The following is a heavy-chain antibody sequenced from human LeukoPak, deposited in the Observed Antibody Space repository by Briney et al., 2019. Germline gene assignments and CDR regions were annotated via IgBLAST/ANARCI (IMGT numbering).Heavy chain of an antibody. CDR2: ISSSSSYI. CDR3: ASAARWGPAAHYYYYYMDV. Sequence: SGGSLRLSCAASGFTFSSYSMNWVRQAPGKGLEWVSSISSSSSYIYYADSLKGRFTISRDNAKNSLYLQMNSLRAEDMAVYYCASAARWGPAAHYYYYYMDVWGKGTTVTISS. V-gene: IGHV3-21*04. J-gene: IGHJ6*03. CDR1: GFTFSSYS. D-gene: IGHD2-2*01.